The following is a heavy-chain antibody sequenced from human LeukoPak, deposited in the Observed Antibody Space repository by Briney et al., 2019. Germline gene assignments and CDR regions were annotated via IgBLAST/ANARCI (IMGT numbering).Heavy chain of an antibody. CDR2: IYTSGST. D-gene: IGHD6-6*01. Sequence: SETLSLTCTVSGGSISSYYWSWIRQPAGKGLEWIGRIYTSGSTNYNPSLKSRVTMSVDTSKNQFSLKLSSVTPPDTAVYYCARDTPDSSSPYAFYIWGQGKMVTVSS. J-gene: IGHJ3*02. V-gene: IGHV4-4*07. CDR3: ARDTPDSSSPYAFYI. CDR1: GGSISSYY.